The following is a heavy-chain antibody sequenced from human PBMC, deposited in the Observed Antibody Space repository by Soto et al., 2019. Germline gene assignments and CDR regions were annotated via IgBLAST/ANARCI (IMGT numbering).Heavy chain of an antibody. V-gene: IGHV3-30-3*01. CDR2: ISYDGSNK. Sequence: GGSLRLSCAASGFTFSSYAMHWVRQAPGKWLEWVAVISYDGSNKYYADSVKGRFTISRDNSKNTLYLQMNSLRAEDTAVYYCARGAVVGVVLEYYYYYGMDVWGQGXTVTVYS. J-gene: IGHJ6*02. CDR3: ARGAVVGVVLEYYYYYGMDV. CDR1: GFTFSSYA. D-gene: IGHD3-3*01.